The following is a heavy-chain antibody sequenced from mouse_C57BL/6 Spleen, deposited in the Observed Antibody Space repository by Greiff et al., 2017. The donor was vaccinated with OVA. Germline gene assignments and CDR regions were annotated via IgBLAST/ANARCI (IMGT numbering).Heavy chain of an antibody. J-gene: IGHJ3*01. Sequence: VQLQQSGAELVKPGASVKLSCKASGYTFTSYWMQWVKQRPGQGLEWIGEIDPSDSYTNYNQKFKGKATLTVDTSSSTAYMQLSSLTSEDSAVYYCARKITTGFAYWGQGTLVTVSA. CDR1: GYTFTSYW. V-gene: IGHV1-50*01. D-gene: IGHD2-4*01. CDR3: ARKITTGFAY. CDR2: IDPSDSYT.